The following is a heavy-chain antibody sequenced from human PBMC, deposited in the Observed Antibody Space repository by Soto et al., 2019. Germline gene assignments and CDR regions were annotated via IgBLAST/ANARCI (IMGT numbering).Heavy chain of an antibody. CDR1: GYTFTNYA. D-gene: IGHD3-9*01. CDR2: INAGNGNA. V-gene: IGHV1-3*01. J-gene: IGHJ4*02. CDR3: ARNLMDYDILTGYYMAYYFDH. Sequence: QVQLVQSGAEVKKPGASVKVSCKASGYTFTNYAMHWVRQAPGQRFEWMGWINAGNGNARYSQKFLARVTITRDTSASTAYMELSSLRSEDTAVYYSARNLMDYDILTGYYMAYYFDHWGQGTLVTVSS.